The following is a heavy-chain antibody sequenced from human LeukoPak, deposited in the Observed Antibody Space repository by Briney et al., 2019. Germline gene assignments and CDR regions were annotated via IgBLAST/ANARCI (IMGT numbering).Heavy chain of an antibody. D-gene: IGHD6-13*01. CDR3: ARGYSSSWYWFDP. Sequence: GGSLRLSCAASGFTFSSYAMSWVRQAPGKGLEGVSAISGSGGSTYYADSVKGRFTISRDNSKNTLYLQMNSLRAEDTAVYYCARGYSSSWYWFDPWGQGTLVTVSS. V-gene: IGHV3-23*01. J-gene: IGHJ5*02. CDR1: GFTFSSYA. CDR2: ISGSGGST.